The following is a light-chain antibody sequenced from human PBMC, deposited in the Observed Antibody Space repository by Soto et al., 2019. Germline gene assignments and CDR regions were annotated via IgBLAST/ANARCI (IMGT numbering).Light chain of an antibody. CDR3: CSYAASSTLV. V-gene: IGLV2-23*01. CDR1: SSDVGNYNL. J-gene: IGLJ2*01. Sequence: QSALTQPASVSGSPGQSITISCTGTSSDVGNYNLVSWYQQHPGKAPKLIIYEGTKRPSGVSNRFSGSKSGNTASLTISGLQAEDEADYYCCSYAASSTLVFGGGTKLTVL. CDR2: EGT.